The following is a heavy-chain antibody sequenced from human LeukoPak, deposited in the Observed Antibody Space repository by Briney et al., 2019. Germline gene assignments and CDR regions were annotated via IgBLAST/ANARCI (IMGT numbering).Heavy chain of an antibody. Sequence: ASVKVSCKASGYTFTSYAMHWVRQAPGQRLEWMGWINAGNGNTKYSQEFQGRVTITRDTSASTAYMELSSLRSEDTAVYYCARGNKDGPHYFDYWGQGTLVTVSS. CDR1: GYTFTSYA. CDR3: ARGNKDGPHYFDY. CDR2: INAGNGNT. J-gene: IGHJ4*02. D-gene: IGHD1/OR15-1a*01. V-gene: IGHV1-3*03.